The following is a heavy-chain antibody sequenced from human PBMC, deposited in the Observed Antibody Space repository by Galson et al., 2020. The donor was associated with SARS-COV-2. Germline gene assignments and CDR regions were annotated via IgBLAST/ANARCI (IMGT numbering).Heavy chain of an antibody. CDR1: GFAFSSYW. Sequence: GESLKISCAASGFAFSSYWMSWLRQAPGKGLEWVANIQHNGGEKYYLESVTGRFTISRDNVRNSLSLQMDSLRVEDTAIYYCARRTGSGWYDYWGQGTLVTVSS. V-gene: IGHV3-7*01. J-gene: IGHJ4*02. CDR2: IQHNGGEK. D-gene: IGHD6-19*01. CDR3: ARRTGSGWYDY.